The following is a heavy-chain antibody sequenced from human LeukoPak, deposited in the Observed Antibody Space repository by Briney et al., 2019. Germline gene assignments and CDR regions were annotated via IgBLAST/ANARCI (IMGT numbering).Heavy chain of an antibody. D-gene: IGHD3-22*01. V-gene: IGHV4-38-2*01. CDR3: ARGSQSFYYDSSGYPVDS. CDR1: GLSISSGYY. CDR2: IYHSGSS. J-gene: IGHJ4*02. Sequence: SETLSLTCAVSGLSISSGYYWGWIRQPPGKGLEWIGSIYHSGSSYYNPSLRSRVAMSVDTYRNQFSLKLTSVTVADTAVYYCARGSQSFYYDSSGYPVDSWGQGTLVTVSS.